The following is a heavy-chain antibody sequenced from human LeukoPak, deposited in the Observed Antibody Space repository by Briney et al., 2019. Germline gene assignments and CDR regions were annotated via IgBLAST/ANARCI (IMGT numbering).Heavy chain of an antibody. CDR3: ARGYSNYGYTFEI. CDR2: ISSSSIYI. J-gene: IGHJ3*02. CDR1: GFTFSGYS. Sequence: GGSLRLSCAASGFTFSGYSMNWVRQAPGKGLEWVSSISSSSIYIYYTDSVKGRFTISRDNAKNSLYLEMNSLRAEDTAVYYCARGYSNYGYTFEIWGQGTMVTVSS. D-gene: IGHD4-11*01. V-gene: IGHV3-21*01.